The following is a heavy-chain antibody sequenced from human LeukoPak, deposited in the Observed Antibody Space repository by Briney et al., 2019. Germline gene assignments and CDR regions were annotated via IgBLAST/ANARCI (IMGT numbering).Heavy chain of an antibody. J-gene: IGHJ1*01. CDR3: AATVRHYSDSGGQLHH. Sequence: GGSLRLSCAASGVTFSTYDMHWVRQAPGKGLEWVAVISHDGNDKFYADSVKGRFTISRDNSRNTLFPQTNSLRAEDTAVYFCAATVRHYSDSGGQLHHWGQGTLVTVSS. CDR1: GVTFSTYD. V-gene: IGHV3-30*01. D-gene: IGHD3-22*01. CDR2: ISHDGNDK.